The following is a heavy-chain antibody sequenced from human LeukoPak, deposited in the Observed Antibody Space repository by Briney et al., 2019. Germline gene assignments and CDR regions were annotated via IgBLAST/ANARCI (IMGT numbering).Heavy chain of an antibody. CDR1: GYTFTSYG. J-gene: IGHJ6*02. CDR3: ARDPPFDILTGYDGMDV. Sequence: ASVKASCKASGYTFTSYGISWVRQAPGQGLAWMGWISAYNGNTNYAQKLQGRVTMTTDTSTSTAYMELRSLRSDDTAVYYCARDPPFDILTGYDGMDVWGQGTTVTVSS. CDR2: ISAYNGNT. D-gene: IGHD3-9*01. V-gene: IGHV1-18*01.